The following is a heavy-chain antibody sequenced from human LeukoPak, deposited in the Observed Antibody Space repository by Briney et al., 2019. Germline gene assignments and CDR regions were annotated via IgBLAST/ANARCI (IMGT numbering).Heavy chain of an antibody. V-gene: IGHV3-21*01. CDR1: GFTFSDFA. Sequence: GGSLRLSCAASGFTFSDFAMTWVRQAPGKGLEWVSSITRVSTYTYYSESVQGRFTISRDNHKDLLYLQLNSLRGDDSGIYYCTRDRNDYGDPDAFDIWGQGTVVTVSS. CDR2: ITRVSTYT. CDR3: TRDRNDYGDPDAFDI. D-gene: IGHD4-17*01. J-gene: IGHJ3*02.